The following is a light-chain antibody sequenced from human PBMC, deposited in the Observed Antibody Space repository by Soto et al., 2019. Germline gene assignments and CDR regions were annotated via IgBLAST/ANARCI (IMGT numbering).Light chain of an antibody. J-gene: IGKJ5*01. Sequence: EIVLTQSPATLSLSPGERATLSCRASQSISNYLAWYQQKPGQAPRLLIYDASNRATGIPARFSGSGSGTDFTLTISSLEPEDFAVYYCQQRSNWPLFTFGQGTRLEIK. V-gene: IGKV3-11*01. CDR3: QQRSNWPLFT. CDR1: QSISNY. CDR2: DAS.